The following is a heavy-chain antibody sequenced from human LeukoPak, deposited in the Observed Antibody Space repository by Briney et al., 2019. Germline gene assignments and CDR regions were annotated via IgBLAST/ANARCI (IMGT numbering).Heavy chain of an antibody. Sequence: GSLRLSCAASGFTVSSNYMSWVRQPPGKGLEWIGEINHSGSTNYNPSLKSRVTISVDTSKNQFSLKLSSVTAADTAVYYCARGLLGAAAGRIDYWGQGTLVTVSS. CDR2: INHSGST. CDR1: GFTVSSNY. D-gene: IGHD6-13*01. V-gene: IGHV4-34*01. J-gene: IGHJ4*02. CDR3: ARGLLGAAAGRIDY.